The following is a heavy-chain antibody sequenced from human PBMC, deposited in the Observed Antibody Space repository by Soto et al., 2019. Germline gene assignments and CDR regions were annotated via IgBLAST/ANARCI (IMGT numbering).Heavy chain of an antibody. D-gene: IGHD5-12*01. J-gene: IGHJ5*02. Sequence: AASVKVSCKASGYTFNSYGITWVRQAPGQGLEWMGWISAYNGDTNYAQNFRGRVTMTTDTSTSTAYMELRSLRSDDTAMYYCARDIVHTRDKNWFDPWGQGTQVTVSS. CDR2: ISAYNGDT. CDR3: ARDIVHTRDKNWFDP. CDR1: GYTFNSYG. V-gene: IGHV1-18*01.